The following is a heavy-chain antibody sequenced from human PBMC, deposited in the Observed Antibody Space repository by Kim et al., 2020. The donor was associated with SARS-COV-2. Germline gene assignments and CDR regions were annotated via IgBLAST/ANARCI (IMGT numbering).Heavy chain of an antibody. CDR1: GYTFTSYG. V-gene: IGHV1-18*01. CDR3: AREYCSGGSCYPIGDY. D-gene: IGHD2-15*01. CDR2: ISAYNGNT. J-gene: IGHJ4*02. Sequence: ASVKVSCKASGYTFTSYGISWVRQAPGQGLEWMGWISAYNGNTNYAQKLQGRVTMTTDTSTSTAYMELRSLRSDDTAVYYCAREYCSGGSCYPIGDYWGQGTLVTVSS.